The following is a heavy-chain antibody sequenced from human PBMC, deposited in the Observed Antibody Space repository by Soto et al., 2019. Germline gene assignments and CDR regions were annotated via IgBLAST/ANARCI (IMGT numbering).Heavy chain of an antibody. V-gene: IGHV4-34*01. J-gene: IGHJ6*02. D-gene: IGHD3-3*01. Sequence: SETLSLTCAVYGGSFSGYYWSWIRQPPGKGLEWIGEINHSGSTNYSPSLKSRVTISVDTSKNQFSLKLSSVTAADTAVYYCARMGSGYYNYYYGMDVWGQGTTVTVSS. CDR3: ARMGSGYYNYYYGMDV. CDR1: GGSFSGYY. CDR2: INHSGST.